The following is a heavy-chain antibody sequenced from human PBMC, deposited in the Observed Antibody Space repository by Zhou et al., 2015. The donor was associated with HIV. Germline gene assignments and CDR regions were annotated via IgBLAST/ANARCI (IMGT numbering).Heavy chain of an antibody. D-gene: IGHD6-19*01. CDR2: IIPIFGTA. J-gene: IGHJ6*02. V-gene: IGHV1-69*01. CDR3: ASRIAVAGRWEKPYYYYGMDV. CDR1: GGTFSSYA. Sequence: QVQLVQSGAEVKKPGSSVKVSCKASGGTFSSYAISWVRQAPGQGLEWMGGIIPIFGTANYAQKFQGRVTITADESTSTAYMELSSLRSEDTAVYYCASRIAVAGRWEKPYYYYGMDVWGQGTTVTVSS.